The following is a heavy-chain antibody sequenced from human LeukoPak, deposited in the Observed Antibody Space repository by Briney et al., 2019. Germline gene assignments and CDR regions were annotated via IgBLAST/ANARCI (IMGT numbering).Heavy chain of an antibody. CDR1: GYTFTNYG. CDR2: ISAYNGNT. J-gene: IGHJ4*02. V-gene: IGHV1-18*01. D-gene: IGHD3-22*01. CDR3: ARGLYYDTNGYPALQY. Sequence: ASVRVSFKPSGYTFTNYGFTWVRQAPGQGLEWMGWISAYNGNTNYARKVQDRITITTDTSTSTAYMEWRSLGSDDTAVYRCARGLYYDTNGYPALQYWGQGTLVTVSS.